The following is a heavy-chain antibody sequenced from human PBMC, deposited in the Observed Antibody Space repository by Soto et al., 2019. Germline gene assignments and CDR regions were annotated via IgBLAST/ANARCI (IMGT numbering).Heavy chain of an antibody. CDR2: IYYSGST. D-gene: IGHD3-3*01. Sequence: SETLSLTCTVSGGSISSGDYYWSWIRQPPGKGLEWIGYIYYSGSTYYNPSLKSRVTISVDTSKNQFSLKLSSVTAADTAVYYCACGYDFWSGYYWFDPWGQGTLVTVSS. CDR3: ACGYDFWSGYYWFDP. CDR1: GGSISSGDYY. V-gene: IGHV4-30-4*01. J-gene: IGHJ5*02.